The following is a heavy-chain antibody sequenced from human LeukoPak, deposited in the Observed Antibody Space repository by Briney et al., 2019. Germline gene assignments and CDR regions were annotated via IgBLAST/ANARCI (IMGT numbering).Heavy chain of an antibody. CDR2: TYSGGGT. Sequence: GGSLRLSCAASGFTVSSNYMNWVRQAPGKGLEWVSVTYSGGGTYYADSVKGRFTISSDNSKNTLYLQMNSLRAEDTAVYYCATANPTPRGINFDSWGQGTLVTVSS. V-gene: IGHV3-53*01. J-gene: IGHJ4*02. D-gene: IGHD3-10*01. CDR1: GFTVSSNY. CDR3: ATANPTPRGINFDS.